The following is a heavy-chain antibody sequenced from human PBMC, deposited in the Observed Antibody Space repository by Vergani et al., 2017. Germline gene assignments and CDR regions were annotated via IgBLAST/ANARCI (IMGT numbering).Heavy chain of an antibody. CDR2: IIPIFGTA. D-gene: IGHD1-20*01. Sequence: QVQLVQSGAEVKKPGSSVKVSCKASGGTFSSYAISWVRQAPGQGLEWMGGIIPIFGTANYAQKFQGRVTITADESTSTAYMELSSLRSEDTAVYYCARSIKAARDNWNDVLRPLDDWGQGTLVTVSS. CDR1: GGTFSSYA. V-gene: IGHV1-69*01. J-gene: IGHJ4*02. CDR3: ARSIKAARDNWNDVLRPLDD.